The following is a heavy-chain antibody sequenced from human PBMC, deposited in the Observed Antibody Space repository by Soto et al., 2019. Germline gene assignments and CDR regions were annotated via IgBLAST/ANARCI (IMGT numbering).Heavy chain of an antibody. V-gene: IGHV3-30-3*01. CDR1: GFTFSSYA. CDR2: ISYDGSNK. Sequence: QVQLVESGGGVVQPGRSLRLSCAASGFTFSSYAMHWVRQAPGKGLEWVAVISYDGSNKYYADSVKGRFTISRDNSKNTLYLQMNSLRADDTAVYYCARDPGGDSDAFDIWGQGTMVTVSS. D-gene: IGHD4-17*01. J-gene: IGHJ3*02. CDR3: ARDPGGDSDAFDI.